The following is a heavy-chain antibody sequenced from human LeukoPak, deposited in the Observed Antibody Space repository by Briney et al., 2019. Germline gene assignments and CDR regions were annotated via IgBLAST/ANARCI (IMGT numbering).Heavy chain of an antibody. CDR3: AKEPKTVAPDFDY. CDR1: GFRFESHT. Sequence: GGSLRLSCGASGFRFESHTMGWVRQAPGKGLEWISSITSGSTTIYYGDSVRGRFTVSRDNAENSLYLQMNNMRVSDTAVYYCAKEPKTVAPDFDYWGQGTLVTVSS. CDR2: ITSGSTTI. J-gene: IGHJ4*02. V-gene: IGHV3-48*04.